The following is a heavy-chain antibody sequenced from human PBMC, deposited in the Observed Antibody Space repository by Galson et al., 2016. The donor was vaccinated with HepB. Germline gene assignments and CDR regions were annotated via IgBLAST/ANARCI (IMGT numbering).Heavy chain of an antibody. CDR2: IIPIFDTP. J-gene: IGHJ4*02. Sequence: SVKVSCKASGGTFSNYAFSWVRQAPGQGLEWMGGIIPIFDTPNYAQKFQGRVTITADESRSLTYMELSSLRSEDTAVYYCARSDDYPTFFDYWGRGTLVTVSS. D-gene: IGHD4-11*01. CDR1: GGTFSNYA. CDR3: ARSDDYPTFFDY. V-gene: IGHV1-69*13.